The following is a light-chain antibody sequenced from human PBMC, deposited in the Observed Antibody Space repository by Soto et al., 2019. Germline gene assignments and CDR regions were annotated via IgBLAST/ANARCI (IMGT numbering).Light chain of an antibody. CDR3: QQYYTSPMYT. CDR2: WAS. V-gene: IGKV4-1*01. CDR1: QSLLYDSNNKNY. Sequence: DIVMSQSPDSLAASLGERATINCKSSQSLLYDSNNKNYLAWYQQKPGQPPKLLIYWASMRESGVPDRFSGSGSGTDFTLTITSLQAEDVAVYYCQQYYTSPMYTFGQGTKLEIK. J-gene: IGKJ2*01.